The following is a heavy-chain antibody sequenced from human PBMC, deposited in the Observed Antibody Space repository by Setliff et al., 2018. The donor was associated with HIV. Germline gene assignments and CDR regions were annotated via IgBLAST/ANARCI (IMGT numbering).Heavy chain of an antibody. CDR1: GFTFSSYS. D-gene: IGHD3-22*01. CDR3: ARDYYDSSGYYSTLLGFDP. CDR2: ISSSSSYI. Sequence: GGSLRLSCAASGFTFSSYSMNWVRQAPGKGLEWVSSISSSSSYIYYADSVKGRFTISRDNAKNSLYLQMSSLRAEDTAVYYCARDYYDSSGYYSTLLGFDPWGQGTLVTV. V-gene: IGHV3-21*01. J-gene: IGHJ5*02.